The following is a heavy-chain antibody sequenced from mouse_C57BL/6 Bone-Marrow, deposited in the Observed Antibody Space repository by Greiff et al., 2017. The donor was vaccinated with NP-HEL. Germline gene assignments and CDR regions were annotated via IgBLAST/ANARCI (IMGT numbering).Heavy chain of an antibody. J-gene: IGHJ2*01. CDR2: ISYDGSN. CDR3: ARERVNFDY. D-gene: IGHD2-2*01. CDR1: GYSITSGYY. V-gene: IGHV3-6*01. Sequence: ESGPGLVKPSQSLSLTCSVTGYSITSGYYWNWIRQFPGNKLEWMGYISYDGSNNYNPSLKNRISITRDTSKNQFFLKLNSVTTEDTATYYCARERVNFDYWGQGTTLTVSS.